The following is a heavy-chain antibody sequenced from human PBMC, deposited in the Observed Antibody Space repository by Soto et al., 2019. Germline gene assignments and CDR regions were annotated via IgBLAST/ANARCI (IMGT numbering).Heavy chain of an antibody. Sequence: EVQLLESGGGSVQPGGSLRLSCEASGFTFSTYAMTWVRQAPGKGLEWVSSISGRSNNIIYADSVKGRFTISRDNSKNSLYLLMDSLRAEDTAVYYCAKYITEHGTRQFDYWGQGTLVTVSS. J-gene: IGHJ4*02. CDR3: AKYITEHGTRQFDY. CDR2: ISGRSNNI. CDR1: GFTFSTYA. V-gene: IGHV3-23*01. D-gene: IGHD1-1*01.